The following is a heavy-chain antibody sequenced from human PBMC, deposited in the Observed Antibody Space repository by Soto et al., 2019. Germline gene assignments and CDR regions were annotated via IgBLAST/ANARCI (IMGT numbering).Heavy chain of an antibody. Sequence: QVQLVQSGAEVKKPGSSVKVSCKASGGTFSSYTISWVRQAPGQGLEWMGRIIPILGIANYAQKFQGRVTITADNSTSTAYMELISLRSEDTAVYYCARDRDTVTCSGCSCYSFDPWGQGTLVTVSS. J-gene: IGHJ5*02. CDR3: ARDRDTVTCSGCSCYSFDP. V-gene: IGHV1-69*08. D-gene: IGHD2-15*01. CDR1: GGTFSSYT. CDR2: IIPILGIA.